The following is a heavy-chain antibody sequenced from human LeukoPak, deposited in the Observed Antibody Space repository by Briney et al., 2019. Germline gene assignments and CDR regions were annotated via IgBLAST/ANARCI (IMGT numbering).Heavy chain of an antibody. V-gene: IGHV3-74*01. Sequence: GGSLRLSCAASGFTFSRNWMHWVRQAPGKGLVWVSRINSDGSSTTYADSVKGRFTISRDNAKNTLYLRMNSLRAEDTAVYYCARGGELLQNYFDYWGQGTLVTVSS. CDR2: INSDGSST. D-gene: IGHD1-26*01. CDR3: ARGGELLQNYFDY. CDR1: GFTFSRNW. J-gene: IGHJ4*02.